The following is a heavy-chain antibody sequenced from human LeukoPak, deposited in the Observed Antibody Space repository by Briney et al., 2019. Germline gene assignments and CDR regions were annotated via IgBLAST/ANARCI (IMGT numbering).Heavy chain of an antibody. Sequence: SETLSLTCTVSGGSISSYYWSWIRQPPGKGLEWIGYIYYSGSTNYNPSLKSRVTISVDTSKNQFSLKLSSVTAADTAVYYCARDKGGYDYPPGDCGGDCYPLGYYYYGMDVWGQGTTVTVSS. J-gene: IGHJ6*02. V-gene: IGHV4-59*01. CDR3: ARDKGGYDYPPGDCGGDCYPLGYYYYGMDV. D-gene: IGHD2-21*02. CDR2: IYYSGST. CDR1: GGSISSYY.